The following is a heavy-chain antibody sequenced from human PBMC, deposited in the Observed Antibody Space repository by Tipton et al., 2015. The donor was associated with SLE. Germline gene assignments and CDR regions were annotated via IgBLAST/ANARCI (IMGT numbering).Heavy chain of an antibody. CDR3: ATLHSGYDYYYYGMDV. Sequence: TLSLTCTVSGGSISSGGYYWSWIRQHPGKGLEWIGYISYSGSTYYNPSLKSRVTISVDTSKNQFSLKLSSVTAADTAVYYCATLHSGYDYYYYGMDVWGQGTTVTVSS. J-gene: IGHJ6*02. CDR1: GGSISSGGYY. V-gene: IGHV4-31*03. D-gene: IGHD5-12*01. CDR2: ISYSGST.